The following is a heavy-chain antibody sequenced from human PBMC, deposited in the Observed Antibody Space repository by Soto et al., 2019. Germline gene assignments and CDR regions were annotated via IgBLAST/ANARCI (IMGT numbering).Heavy chain of an antibody. D-gene: IGHD2-15*01. V-gene: IGHV3-33*01. Sequence: QVQLVESGGGVVQPGRSLRLSCAASGFTFSSYGMHWVRQAPGKGLEWVAVIWYDGSNKYYADSVKGRFTISRDNSKNALYLQMNSMRAEGTAVYYCSSDYCSGGSCYYYGMDVWGQGTTVTVSS. J-gene: IGHJ6*02. CDR2: IWYDGSNK. CDR1: GFTFSSYG. CDR3: SSDYCSGGSCYYYGMDV.